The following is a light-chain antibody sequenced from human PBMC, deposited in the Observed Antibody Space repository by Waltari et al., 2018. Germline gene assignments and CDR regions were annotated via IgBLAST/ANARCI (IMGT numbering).Light chain of an antibody. Sequence: SLVPSDGNTHLNRIHQRPVQFPRRLICKVSNLDSGVPDRFSGSGSGTDFTLKISRVAAEDVGVYYCRQATHWLAVTFGGGTKVEIK. J-gene: IGKJ4*02. CDR2: KVS. V-gene: IGKV2-30*02. CDR3: RQATHWLAVT. CDR1: SLVPSDGNTH.